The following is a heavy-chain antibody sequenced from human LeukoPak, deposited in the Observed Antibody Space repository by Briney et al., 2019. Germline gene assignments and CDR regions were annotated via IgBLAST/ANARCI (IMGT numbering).Heavy chain of an antibody. D-gene: IGHD3-10*01. V-gene: IGHV4-34*01. CDR2: INHSGST. CDR3: ARGSRTTMVRGVIINGPYYYGMDV. J-gene: IGHJ6*02. Sequence: ASETLSLTCAVYGGSFSGYYWSWIRQPPGKGLEWIGEINHSGSTNYNPSLKSRVTISVDTSKNQFSLKLSSVTAADTAVYYCARGSRTTMVRGVIINGPYYYGMDVWGQGTTVTVSS. CDR1: GGSFSGYY.